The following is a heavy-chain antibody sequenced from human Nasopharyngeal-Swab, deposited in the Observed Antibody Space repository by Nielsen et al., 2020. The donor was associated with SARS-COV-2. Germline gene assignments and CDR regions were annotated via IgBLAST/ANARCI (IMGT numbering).Heavy chain of an antibody. J-gene: IGHJ1*01. V-gene: IGHV3-33*01. Sequence: GALRLSCAASGFTFSSYGMHWVRQAPGKGLEWVTVIWYDGSNKYYADSVKGRFTISRDNSKNTLYLQMNSLRAEDTAVYYCARDIAVAGTDEYFQHWGQGTLVTVSS. CDR3: ARDIAVAGTDEYFQH. CDR1: GFTFSSYG. CDR2: IWYDGSNK. D-gene: IGHD6-19*01.